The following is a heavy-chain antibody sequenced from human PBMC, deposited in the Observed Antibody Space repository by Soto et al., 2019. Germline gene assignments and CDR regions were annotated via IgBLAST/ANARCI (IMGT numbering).Heavy chain of an antibody. J-gene: IGHJ4*02. V-gene: IGHV4-4*02. CDR2: IYRTGST. CDR3: ASRDPGTSVDY. D-gene: IGHD1-7*01. CDR1: CLLTRNNW. Sequence: QVELPGSGPGTGKPFGDLSLTCPGPCCLLTRNNWLAWVRQPPGQGLEWIGEIYRTGSTNYNPSLKSRVTISLDKSENQFSLKVTSLTAADTAVYYCASRDPGTSVDYWGQGTLVTVSS.